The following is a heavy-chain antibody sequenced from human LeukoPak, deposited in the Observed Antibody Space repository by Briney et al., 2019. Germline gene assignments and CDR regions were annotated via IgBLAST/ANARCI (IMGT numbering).Heavy chain of an antibody. CDR1: GGSISSTSYY. CDR3: ARAPSGYYLKCYFDY. V-gene: IGHV4-30-4*08. CDR2: IYYSGST. D-gene: IGHD3-22*01. Sequence: SETLSLTCSVSGGSISSTSYYWGWIRQPPGKGLEWIGYIYYSGSTYYNPSLKSRVTISVDTSKNQFSLKLSSVTAADTAVYYCARAPSGYYLKCYFDYWGQGTLVTVSS. J-gene: IGHJ4*02.